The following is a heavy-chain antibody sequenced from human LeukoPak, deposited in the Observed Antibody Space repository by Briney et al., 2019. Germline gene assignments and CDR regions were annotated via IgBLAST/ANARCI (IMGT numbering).Heavy chain of an antibody. D-gene: IGHD6-13*01. CDR3: AKDRIAAANFAPTFDY. CDR1: GFTFSSYG. Sequence: GGSLRLSCAASGFTFSSYGMHWVRQAPGKGLEWVAFIRYDGSNKYYADSVKGRFTISRDNSKNTLYLQMNSLRAEDTAVYYCAKDRIAAANFAPTFDYWGQGTLVTVSS. V-gene: IGHV3-30*02. CDR2: IRYDGSNK. J-gene: IGHJ4*02.